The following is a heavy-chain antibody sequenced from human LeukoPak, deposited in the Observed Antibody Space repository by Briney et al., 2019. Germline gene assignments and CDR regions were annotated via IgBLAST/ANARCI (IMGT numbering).Heavy chain of an antibody. Sequence: ASVKVSCKASGGTFSSYAISWVRQAPGQGLEWMGRIIPIFGTANYAQKFQGRVTITTDESTSTAYMELSSLRSEDTAVYYCARGREVGATTSELTDAFDIWGQGTMVTVSS. J-gene: IGHJ3*02. CDR3: ARGREVGATTSELTDAFDI. CDR2: IIPIFGTA. CDR1: GGTFSSYA. D-gene: IGHD1-26*01. V-gene: IGHV1-69*05.